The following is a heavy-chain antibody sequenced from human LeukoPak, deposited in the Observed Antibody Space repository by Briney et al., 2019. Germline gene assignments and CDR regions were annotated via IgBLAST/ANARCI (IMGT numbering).Heavy chain of an antibody. D-gene: IGHD5-18*01. V-gene: IGHV4-59*01. CDR3: ARAGGYGLIDY. CDR1: GGSISSYY. Sequence: SETLSLTCTVSGGSISSYYWSWIRQPPGKGLEWIGYIYYSGSTNYNPSLKSRVTISVDTSKNQFSLRLSSVTAADTAVYYCARAGGYGLIDYWGQGTLVTVSS. CDR2: IYYSGST. J-gene: IGHJ4*02.